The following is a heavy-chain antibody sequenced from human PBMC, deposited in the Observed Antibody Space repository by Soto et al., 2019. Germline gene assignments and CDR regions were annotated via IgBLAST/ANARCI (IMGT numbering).Heavy chain of an antibody. Sequence: EVQVVESGGDLVKPGGSLRLSCVTSGFMFSSAWMNWVRQAPGKGLEWVGRIKSKCDGGARDYAEPVKGRFSISRDDSKNTVFLQMNSLRAEDTAVYYCVEGWNDFWGQGTLVTVSS. D-gene: IGHD1-1*01. J-gene: IGHJ4*02. V-gene: IGHV3-15*01. CDR3: VEGWNDF. CDR1: GFMFSSAW. CDR2: IKSKCDGGAR.